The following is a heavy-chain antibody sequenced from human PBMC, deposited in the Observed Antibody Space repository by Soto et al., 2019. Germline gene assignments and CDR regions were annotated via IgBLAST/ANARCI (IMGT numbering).Heavy chain of an antibody. D-gene: IGHD6-19*01. V-gene: IGHV1-18*01. J-gene: IGHJ5*02. CDR1: GYTFTSYG. CDR3: ARPALAVAMVYWFDP. CDR2: ISAYNGNT. Sequence: QVQLVQSGAEVKKPGASVKVSCKASGYTFTSYGISWVRQAPGQGLEWMGWISAYNGNTNYAQKLQGRVTMTTDTSTSTAYMELTSLRSDYTAVYYCARPALAVAMVYWFDPWGQGTLVTVSS.